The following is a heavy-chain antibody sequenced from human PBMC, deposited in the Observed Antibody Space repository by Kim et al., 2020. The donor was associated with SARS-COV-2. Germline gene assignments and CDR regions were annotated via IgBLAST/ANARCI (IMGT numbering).Heavy chain of an antibody. J-gene: IGHJ6*02. V-gene: IGHV1-18*04. CDR1: GYTFTSYG. CDR2: ISAYNGNT. Sequence: ASVKVSCKASGYTFTSYGISWVRQAPGQGLEWMGWISAYNGNTNCAQKLQGRVTMTTDTSTSTAYMELRSLRSDDTAVYYCARDGPYYYGSGSYYRVQTGSDHYYYYYGMDVWGQGTTVTVSS. D-gene: IGHD3-10*01. CDR3: ARDGPYYYGSGSYYRVQTGSDHYYYYYGMDV.